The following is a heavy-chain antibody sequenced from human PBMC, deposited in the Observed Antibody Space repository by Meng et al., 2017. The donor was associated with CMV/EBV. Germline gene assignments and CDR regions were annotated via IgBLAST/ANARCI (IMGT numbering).Heavy chain of an antibody. D-gene: IGHD3-10*01. J-gene: IGHJ6*02. V-gene: IGHV3-21*01. CDR2: ISSSSSYI. CDR1: GYTFTGYY. CDR3: AGVPSYGSGSYPYYYYYGMDV. Sequence: SCKASGYTFTGYYMHWVRQAPGQGLEWVSSISSSSSYIYYADSVKGRFTISRDNAKNSLYLQMNSLRAEDTAVYYCAGVPSYGSGSYPYYYYYGMDVWGQGTTVTVSS.